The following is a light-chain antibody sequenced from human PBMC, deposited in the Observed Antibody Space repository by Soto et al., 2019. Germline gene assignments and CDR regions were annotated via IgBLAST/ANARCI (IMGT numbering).Light chain of an antibody. V-gene: IGKV3-15*01. J-gene: IGKJ1*01. CDR2: GAS. CDR1: QSVTSN. Sequence: EIVMTQSPATLSVSPGERATLSCRASQSVTSNLAWYQQRSGQAPRLLIYGASTRATGIPARFSGSGSGTEFTLTISSLPSEDFAVYYCQQYNSWPRTFGQGTKVEIK. CDR3: QQYNSWPRT.